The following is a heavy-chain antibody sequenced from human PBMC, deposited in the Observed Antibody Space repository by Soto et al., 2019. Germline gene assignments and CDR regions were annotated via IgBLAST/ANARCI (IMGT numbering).Heavy chain of an antibody. CDR2: IYSGGST. Sequence: GESLKISCAASGFTVSSNYMSWVRQAPGKGLEWVSVIYSGGSTYYADSVKGRFTISRDNSKNTLYLQMNSLRAEDTAVYYCAREPQKDCSGGSCYSASRAFDIWGQGTMVTVSS. V-gene: IGHV3-53*01. CDR3: AREPQKDCSGGSCYSASRAFDI. CDR1: GFTVSSNY. D-gene: IGHD2-15*01. J-gene: IGHJ3*02.